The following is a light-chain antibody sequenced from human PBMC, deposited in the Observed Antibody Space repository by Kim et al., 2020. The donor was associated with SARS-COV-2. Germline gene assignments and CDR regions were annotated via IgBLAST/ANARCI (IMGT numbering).Light chain of an antibody. CDR3: QQLKAYPRT. J-gene: IGKJ2*01. CDR1: LGISDY. V-gene: IGKV1-9*01. CDR2: DAS. Sequence: SASIGDRVTITCRASLGISDYVAWYQQRPGKAPKLLIHDASTLQSGVPPRFSGGGSWTEFTLTISNLQPEDFATYYCQQLKAYPRTFGQGTKLEI.